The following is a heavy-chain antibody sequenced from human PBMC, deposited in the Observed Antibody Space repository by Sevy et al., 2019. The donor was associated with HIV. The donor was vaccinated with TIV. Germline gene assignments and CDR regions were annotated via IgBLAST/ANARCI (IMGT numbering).Heavy chain of an antibody. CDR3: ARGKHVSDYCGSFDN. J-gene: IGHJ4*02. V-gene: IGHV3-53*01. D-gene: IGHD4-17*01. CDR1: GFTVSCTF. CDR2: IWHTGAT. Sequence: GGSLRLSCTVSGFTVSCTFISWVRQAPGKGLEWVSVIWHTGATYYEDAGKGRFTISRDNSKNTVYLDMISLRAEDTAVYYCARGKHVSDYCGSFDNWGQGTLVTVSS.